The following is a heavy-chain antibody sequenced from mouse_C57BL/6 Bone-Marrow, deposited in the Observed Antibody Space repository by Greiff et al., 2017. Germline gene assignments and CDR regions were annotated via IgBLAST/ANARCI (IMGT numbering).Heavy chain of an antibody. CDR2: IDPSDSET. V-gene: IGHV1-52*01. Sequence: QVQLQQPGAELVRPGSSVKLSCKASGYTFTSYWMHWVKQRPIQGLEWIGNIDPSDSETHYNQKFKDKATLTVDKSSSTAYMQLSSLTSEDSAVYYCARDYYGSWYYFDYWGQGTTLTVSS. J-gene: IGHJ2*01. CDR1: GYTFTSYW. CDR3: ARDYYGSWYYFDY. D-gene: IGHD1-1*01.